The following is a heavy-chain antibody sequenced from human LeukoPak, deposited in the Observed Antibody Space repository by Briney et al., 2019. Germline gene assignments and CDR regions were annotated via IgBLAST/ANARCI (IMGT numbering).Heavy chain of an antibody. CDR1: GGSFSGYY. J-gene: IGHJ4*02. CDR3: ARAEQWLVYGFDY. V-gene: IGHV4-34*01. Sequence: PSETLSLTCAVYGGSFSGYYWSWIRQPPGKGLEWIGEINHSGSTNYNPSLKSRVTISVDTSKNQSSLKLSSVTAADTAVYYCARAEQWLVYGFDYWGQGTLVTVSS. CDR2: INHSGST. D-gene: IGHD6-19*01.